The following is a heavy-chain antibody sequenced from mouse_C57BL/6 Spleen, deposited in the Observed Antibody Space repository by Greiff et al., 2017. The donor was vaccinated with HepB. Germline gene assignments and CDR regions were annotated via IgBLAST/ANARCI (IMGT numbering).Heavy chain of an antibody. J-gene: IGHJ4*01. Sequence: VQLQQSGAELAKPGASVKLSCKASGYTFTSYWMHWVKQRPGQGLEWIGYINPSSGYTKYNQKFKDKATLTADKSSSTADMQLSSLTYEDSAVDYCARSAVVPGDYAMDYWGQGTSVTVSS. CDR3: ARSAVVPGDYAMDY. D-gene: IGHD1-1*01. CDR1: GYTFTSYW. CDR2: INPSSGYT. V-gene: IGHV1-7*01.